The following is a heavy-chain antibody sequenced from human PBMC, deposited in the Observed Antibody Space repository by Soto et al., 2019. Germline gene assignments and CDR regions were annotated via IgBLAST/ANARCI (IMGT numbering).Heavy chain of an antibody. CDR3: ARSGDVPEYYDFWSGYPQGYFDY. V-gene: IGHV3-30-3*01. J-gene: IGHJ4*02. D-gene: IGHD3-3*01. Sequence: GGSLRLSCAASGFTFSSYAMHWVRQAPGKGLEWVAVISYDGSNKYYADSVKGRFTISRDNSKNTLYLQMNSLRAEDTAVYYCARSGDVPEYYDFWSGYPQGYFDYWGQGTLVTVSS. CDR1: GFTFSSYA. CDR2: ISYDGSNK.